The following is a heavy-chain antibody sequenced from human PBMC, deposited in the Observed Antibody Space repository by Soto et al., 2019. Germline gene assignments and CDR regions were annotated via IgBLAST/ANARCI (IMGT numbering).Heavy chain of an antibody. D-gene: IGHD3-3*01. CDR3: ARISGYDFWSGSYSDMDV. J-gene: IGHJ6*02. CDR2: INPSGGST. V-gene: IGHV1-46*01. Sequence: ASVKVSCKASGYTFTSYYMHWVRQAPGQGLEWMGIINPSGGSTSYAQKFQGRVTMTRDTSTSTVYMELSSLRSEDTAVYYCARISGYDFWSGSYSDMDVWGQGTTVTVSS. CDR1: GYTFTSYY.